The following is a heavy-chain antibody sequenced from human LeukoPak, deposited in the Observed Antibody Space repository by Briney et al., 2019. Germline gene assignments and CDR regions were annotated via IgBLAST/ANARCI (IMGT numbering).Heavy chain of an antibody. CDR2: IYYSGSP. CDR1: GGSIRNYY. Sequence: SETLSLTCTVSGGSIRNYYWSWIRQPPGKGLEWIGYIYYSGSPNFNPSLKSRVLISVDTSKNQFSLKLSSVTAADTAVYYCARQAGYCSSTSCYSNWFDSWGQGTLVTVSS. D-gene: IGHD2-2*01. V-gene: IGHV4-59*08. CDR3: ARQAGYCSSTSCYSNWFDS. J-gene: IGHJ5*01.